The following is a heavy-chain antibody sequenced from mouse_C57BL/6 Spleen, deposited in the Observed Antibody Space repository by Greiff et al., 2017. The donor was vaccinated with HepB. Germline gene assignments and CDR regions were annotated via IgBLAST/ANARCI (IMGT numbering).Heavy chain of an antibody. CDR1: GYAFTNYL. CDR2: INPGSGGT. Sequence: QVQLQQSGAELVRPGTSVKLSCKASGYAFTNYLIEWVKQRPGQGLEWIGVINPGSGGTNYNEKFKGKATLTADKSSSTAYMQLRSLTSEDSAVYVCARRGYQTRAYFDYWGQGTTLTVSS. CDR3: ARRGYQTRAYFDY. V-gene: IGHV1-54*01. D-gene: IGHD2-2*01. J-gene: IGHJ2*01.